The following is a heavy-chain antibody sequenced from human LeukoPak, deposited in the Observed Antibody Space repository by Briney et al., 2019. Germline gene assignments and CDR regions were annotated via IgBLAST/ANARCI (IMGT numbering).Heavy chain of an antibody. D-gene: IGHD1-14*01. CDR1: GFTFSDYY. Sequence: PGGSLRLSCAASGFTFSDYYMSWIRQAPGKGLEWISYISSSGSTIYYADSVKGRFTISRDNAKNSLYLQMNSLRAEDTAVYYCAKPVSPVVTAYFDYWGQGTLVTVSS. CDR2: ISSSGSTI. V-gene: IGHV3-11*04. J-gene: IGHJ4*02. CDR3: AKPVSPVVTAYFDY.